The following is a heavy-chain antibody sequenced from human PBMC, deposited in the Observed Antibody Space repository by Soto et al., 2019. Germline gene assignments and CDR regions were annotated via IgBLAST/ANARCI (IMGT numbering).Heavy chain of an antibody. Sequence: SETLSLTCTVSGGSISSGGYYWSWIRQHPGKGLEWIGYIYYSGSTYYNPSLKSRVTISVDTSKNQFSLKLSSVTAADTAVYYCARDGSDGDILTGYYKRGYYFDYWGQGTLVTVSS. CDR2: IYYSGST. CDR1: GGSISSGGYY. D-gene: IGHD3-9*01. V-gene: IGHV4-31*03. J-gene: IGHJ4*02. CDR3: ARDGSDGDILTGYYKRGYYFDY.